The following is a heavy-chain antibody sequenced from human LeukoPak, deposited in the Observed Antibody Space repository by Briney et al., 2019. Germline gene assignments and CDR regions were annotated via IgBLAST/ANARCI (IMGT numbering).Heavy chain of an antibody. CDR1: GGSISSSIYY. CDR2: ISSSSYI. V-gene: IGHV3-69-1*01. J-gene: IGHJ4*02. Sequence: ETLSLTCIVSGGSISSSIYYWAWVRQPPGKGLEWVSSISSSSYIYYADSVKGRFTISRDNAKNTLYLQMNSLRAEDTAVYYCARVGFWSGYYHFDYWGQGTLVTVSS. D-gene: IGHD3-3*01. CDR3: ARVGFWSGYYHFDY.